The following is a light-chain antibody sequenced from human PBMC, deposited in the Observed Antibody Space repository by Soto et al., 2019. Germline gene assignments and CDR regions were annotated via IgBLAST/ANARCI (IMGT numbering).Light chain of an antibody. CDR1: SADVGIYNR. V-gene: IGLV2-18*02. Sequence: QSVLTQPPSVSGSPGQSVTISCTGTSADVGIYNRVAWYQQPPGTSPKLVICDVSNRPSGVPDRFSGSKSGSTASLTISGLQAEDEADYYCSSYTPSNTYVFGTGTKVTVL. J-gene: IGLJ1*01. CDR2: DVS. CDR3: SSYTPSNTYV.